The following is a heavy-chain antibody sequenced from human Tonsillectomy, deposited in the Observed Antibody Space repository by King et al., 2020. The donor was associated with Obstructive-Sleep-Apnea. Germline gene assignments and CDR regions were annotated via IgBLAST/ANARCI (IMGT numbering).Heavy chain of an antibody. V-gene: IGHV2-5*02. CDR1: GFSLSTSGVG. J-gene: IGHJ4*02. CDR3: AHRRPLTYYFDY. Sequence: ITLKESGPTLVKPTQTLTLTCTFSGFSLSTSGVGVGWIRQPPGKALEWLVLIYWDDDKRYSPSLKSRLTITKDTSKNQVVLTMTNMDPVDTATYFCAHRRPLTYYFDYWGQGTLVTVSS. CDR2: IYWDDDK.